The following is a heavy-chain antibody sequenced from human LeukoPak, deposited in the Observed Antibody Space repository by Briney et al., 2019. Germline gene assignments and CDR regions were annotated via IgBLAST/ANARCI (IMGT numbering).Heavy chain of an antibody. D-gene: IGHD4-17*01. J-gene: IGHJ4*02. V-gene: IGHV3-30*18. Sequence: GRSLRLSCAASGFTFSSYGMHWVRQAPGKGLEWVAVISYDGSNKYYADSVKGRFTISRDNSKNTLYLQMNSLRAEDTAVYYCAKVFYGDYGCLDYWGQGTLVTVSS. CDR3: AKVFYGDYGCLDY. CDR1: GFTFSSYG. CDR2: ISYDGSNK.